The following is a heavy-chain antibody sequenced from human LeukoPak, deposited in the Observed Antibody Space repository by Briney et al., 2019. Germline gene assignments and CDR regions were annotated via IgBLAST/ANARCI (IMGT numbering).Heavy chain of an antibody. CDR2: LNGGGGDT. Sequence: GGSLRLSCAASGFTFSSYAMCWVRQAPGKGLEWVSGLNGGGGDTYYADSVKGRFTISRDNSKNTLYLQINSLRAEDTAVYYCAKVRLGGDTFDIWGQGTMVSVSS. CDR3: AKVRLGGDTFDI. V-gene: IGHV3-23*01. CDR1: GFTFSSYA. J-gene: IGHJ3*02. D-gene: IGHD1-26*01.